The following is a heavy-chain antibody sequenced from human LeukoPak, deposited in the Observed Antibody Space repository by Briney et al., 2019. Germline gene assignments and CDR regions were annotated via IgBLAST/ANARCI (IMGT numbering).Heavy chain of an antibody. CDR3: AKDPNRGGLSNYGYEWSY. V-gene: IGHV3-30*02. Sequence: GGSLRLSCAASGFTFSSYGMHWVRQAPGKGLEWVAFIRHDGSNKYYADSVKGRFTISRDNSKNTLYLQMNSLRAEDTAVFYCAKDPNRGGLSNYGYEWSYWGQGTLVTVSS. CDR2: IRHDGSNK. D-gene: IGHD5-18*01. J-gene: IGHJ4*02. CDR1: GFTFSSYG.